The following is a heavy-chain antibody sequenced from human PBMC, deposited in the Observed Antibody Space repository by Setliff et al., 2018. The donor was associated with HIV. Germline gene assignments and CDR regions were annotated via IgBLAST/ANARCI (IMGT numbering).Heavy chain of an antibody. J-gene: IGHJ4*02. CDR2: INPSGGSI. CDR3: ARAGGLRMDRGVVSDY. V-gene: IGHV1-46*01. D-gene: IGHD3-10*01. Sequence: ASVKVSCKASGYTFTSYYMHWVRQAPGQGLQWMGIINPSGGSITYAQKFQGRVTMTRDTSTTTIFMELSSLRSEDTAVYYCARAGGLRMDRGVVSDYWGQGTLVTVSS. CDR1: GYTFTSYY.